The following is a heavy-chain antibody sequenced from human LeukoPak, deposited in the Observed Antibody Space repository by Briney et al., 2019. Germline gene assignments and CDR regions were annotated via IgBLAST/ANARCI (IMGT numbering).Heavy chain of an antibody. V-gene: IGHV1-18*01. Sequence: ASVKVSCKASGYTFTSYGISWVRQAPGQGLEWMGWISAYNGNTNYAQKLQGRVTMTTDTSTSTAYMGLRSLRSDDTAVYYCARDGPGYSSSWYPSAYWGQGTLVTVSS. J-gene: IGHJ4*02. D-gene: IGHD6-13*01. CDR3: ARDGPGYSSSWYPSAY. CDR2: ISAYNGNT. CDR1: GYTFTSYG.